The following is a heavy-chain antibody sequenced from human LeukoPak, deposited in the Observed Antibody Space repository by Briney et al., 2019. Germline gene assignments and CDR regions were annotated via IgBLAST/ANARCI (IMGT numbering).Heavy chain of an antibody. Sequence: KPSTPLSTTSAAAGSSISTAYYWGWLRQTPGKGLEWIGRIYHRGGTSSYNPSLESRVGISGDTYKNHFTLRLASVPAADTAVYYCARYDSRGSGCTLFASWGQGSLVTISS. J-gene: IGHJ5*01. CDR2: IYHRGGTS. V-gene: IGHV4-38-2*01. CDR3: ARYDSRGSGCTLFAS. CDR1: GSSISTAYY. D-gene: IGHD3-16*01.